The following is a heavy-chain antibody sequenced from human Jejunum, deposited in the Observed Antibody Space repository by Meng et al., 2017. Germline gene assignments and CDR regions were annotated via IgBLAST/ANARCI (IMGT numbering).Heavy chain of an antibody. CDR1: GFDFNMYA. V-gene: IGHV3-33*01. CDR2: VWYNGGNK. Sequence: GESLKISCGASGFDFNMYAMHWVRQAPGKGLEWVAVVWYNGGNKYYADSVKGRFGISRDNSRSTVFLQMNNLKVEDTATYYCARDVEGSGWYVLDHWGQGTSVTVSS. CDR3: ARDVEGSGWYVLDH. J-gene: IGHJ4*02. D-gene: IGHD6-19*01.